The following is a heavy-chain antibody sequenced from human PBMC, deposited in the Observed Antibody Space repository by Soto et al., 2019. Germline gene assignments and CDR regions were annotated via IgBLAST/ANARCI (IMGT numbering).Heavy chain of an antibody. J-gene: IGHJ4*02. Sequence: ASVKVSCKASGGTFYTYTFSWVRQAPGQGLEWMGSITPIYPTTNYAEKFQGRLTVTADGSTNTAYMELNGPTSEDTAVYYCARIPRYSFPTSDDLDSWGQGTLVTVS. D-gene: IGHD5-18*01. CDR3: ARIPRYSFPTSDDLDS. CDR1: GGTFYTYT. CDR2: ITPIYPTT. V-gene: IGHV1-69*13.